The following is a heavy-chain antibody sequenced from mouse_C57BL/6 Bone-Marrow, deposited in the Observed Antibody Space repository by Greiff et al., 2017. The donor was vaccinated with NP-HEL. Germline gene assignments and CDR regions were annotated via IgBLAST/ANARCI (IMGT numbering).Heavy chain of an antibody. V-gene: IGHV14-4*01. CDR2: IDPENGDT. Sequence: VQLQQSGAELVRPGASVKLSCTASGFNIKDDYMHWVKQRPEQGLEWIGWIDPENGDTEYASKFQGKATITADTSSSTAYLQLSSLTSEDTAVYYCATGLWCPRYFDDWGTGTTVTVSS. CDR3: ATGLWCPRYFDD. D-gene: IGHD1-1*02. J-gene: IGHJ1*03. CDR1: GFNIKDDY.